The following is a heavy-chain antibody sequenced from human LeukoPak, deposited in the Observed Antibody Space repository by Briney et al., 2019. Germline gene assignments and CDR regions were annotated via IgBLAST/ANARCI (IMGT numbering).Heavy chain of an antibody. CDR1: GGSISSYY. Sequence: SETLSLTCTVSGGSISSYYWSWIRQPPGKVLEWIGYIYYSGSTNYNPSLKSRVTISVDTSKNQFSLKLSSVTAADTAVYYCARWDYDSSGYWGAPDDAFDIWGQGTMVTVSS. V-gene: IGHV4-59*12. J-gene: IGHJ3*02. CDR2: IYYSGST. D-gene: IGHD3-22*01. CDR3: ARWDYDSSGYWGAPDDAFDI.